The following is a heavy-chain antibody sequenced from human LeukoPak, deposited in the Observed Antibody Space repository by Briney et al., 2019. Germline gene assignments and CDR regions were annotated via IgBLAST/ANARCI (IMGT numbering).Heavy chain of an antibody. CDR3: ASRPFETTVVPWDFY. Sequence: GESLQISCKGSGYNFNTYWVAWVSQLPGKGLEWIGIIRPMNSDMRYSPSFQGLVTISADRSINTAYLQWSSLTASDTAMYYCASRPFETTVVPWDFYWGQGTQVTVSS. CDR2: IRPMNSDM. V-gene: IGHV5-51*01. J-gene: IGHJ4*02. CDR1: GYNFNTYW. D-gene: IGHD4-23*01.